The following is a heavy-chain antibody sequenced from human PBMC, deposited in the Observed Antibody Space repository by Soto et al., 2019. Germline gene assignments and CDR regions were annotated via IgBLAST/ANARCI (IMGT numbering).Heavy chain of an antibody. Sequence: EVHLVESGGAGVQPGGSLRLSCAASGFTFDDFTMHWVRQVPGKALEWVSLISWDGTITHYADSVAGRFTISRDNSENSLSLQMNNLRTEDSALYFCKAAYTDSSAPVDQTSYLDYWGQGTLVTVSS. CDR3: KAAYTDSSAPVDQTSYLDY. J-gene: IGHJ4*02. V-gene: IGHV3-43*01. CDR2: ISWDGTIT. CDR1: GFTFDDFT. D-gene: IGHD6-6*01.